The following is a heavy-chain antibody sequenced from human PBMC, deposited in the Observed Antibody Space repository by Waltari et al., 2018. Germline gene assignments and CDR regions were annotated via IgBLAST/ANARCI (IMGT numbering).Heavy chain of an antibody. Sequence: QVQLVPSGAAVKKPGSSVKVSCKVSGYTLTELSMHWVRQALGKGLEWMGGFDPEDGETIYAQKFQGRVTMTEDTSTDTAYMELSSLRSEDTAVYYCATEVVVAATLYWYFDLWGRGTLVTVSS. V-gene: IGHV1-24*01. J-gene: IGHJ2*01. CDR1: GYTLTELS. D-gene: IGHD2-15*01. CDR2: FDPEDGET. CDR3: ATEVVVAATLYWYFDL.